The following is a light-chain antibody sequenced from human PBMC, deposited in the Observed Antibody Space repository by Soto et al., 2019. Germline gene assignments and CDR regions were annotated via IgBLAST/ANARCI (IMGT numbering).Light chain of an antibody. Sequence: AIQMTQSPSSLSASVGDRVIITCRASQAIRTELGWYQQRPGKAPKLLIYGTSNLQSGVPSRFSGSGSGTDFTLTIIGLQPEDFANYYCLQDYSYPRTFGQGTKVDVK. J-gene: IGKJ1*01. CDR2: GTS. V-gene: IGKV1-6*01. CDR1: QAIRTE. CDR3: LQDYSYPRT.